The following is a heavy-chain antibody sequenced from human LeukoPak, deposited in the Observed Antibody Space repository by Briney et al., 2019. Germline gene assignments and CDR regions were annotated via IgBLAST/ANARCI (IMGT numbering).Heavy chain of an antibody. V-gene: IGHV3-23*01. D-gene: IGHD6-25*01. CDR3: AKGGGYSSVGY. CDR1: GLTFSNYA. J-gene: IGHJ4*02. Sequence: GGFLRLSCAASGLTFSNYAMSWVRQAPGKGLEWVSTVSGTGSSTYYADSVEGRFTISRDNSKNTLYLQMNSLRAEDTAVYYCAKGGGYSSVGYWGQGTLVTVSS. CDR2: VSGTGSST.